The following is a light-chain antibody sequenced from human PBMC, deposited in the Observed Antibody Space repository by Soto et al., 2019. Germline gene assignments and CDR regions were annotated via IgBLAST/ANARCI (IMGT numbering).Light chain of an antibody. Sequence: DIRMTQSPSSLSASVGDRVTITCQASQDISNYLNWYQQTPGKAPKLLLYDASNLETGVPSRFSGSGSGTTFSFTISSLKPEDIATYYCQQYTSFSWTFGQGTKVEIK. CDR1: QDISNY. CDR2: DAS. J-gene: IGKJ1*01. CDR3: QQYTSFSWT. V-gene: IGKV1-33*01.